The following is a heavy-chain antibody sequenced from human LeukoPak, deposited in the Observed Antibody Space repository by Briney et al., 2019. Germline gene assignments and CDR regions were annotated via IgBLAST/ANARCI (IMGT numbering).Heavy chain of an antibody. V-gene: IGHV3-23*01. Sequence: GGSLRLSCAASGFTFSSYSMNWVRQAPGTGLEWVSAISGSGGSTYYADSVKGRFTISRDNSKNTLYLQMNSLRAEDTAVYYCAKLSPGSSRYPVLFDYWGQGTLVTVSS. J-gene: IGHJ4*02. CDR3: AKLSPGSSRYPVLFDY. D-gene: IGHD6-13*01. CDR2: ISGSGGST. CDR1: GFTFSSYS.